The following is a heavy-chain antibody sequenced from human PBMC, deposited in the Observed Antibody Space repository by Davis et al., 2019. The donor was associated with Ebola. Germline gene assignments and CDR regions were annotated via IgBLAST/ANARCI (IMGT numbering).Heavy chain of an antibody. Sequence: PGGSLRLSCAASGFTFSTYAMSWVRQAPGKGLEWVATISGGDEDTYFADSGKGRFTLSRDNSRNTLYLQMNSLRADDTAVYYCAKNPRYGDYRYFDYWGLGTLVTVSS. J-gene: IGHJ4*02. CDR1: GFTFSTYA. V-gene: IGHV3-23*01. D-gene: IGHD4-17*01. CDR3: AKNPRYGDYRYFDY. CDR2: ISGGDEDT.